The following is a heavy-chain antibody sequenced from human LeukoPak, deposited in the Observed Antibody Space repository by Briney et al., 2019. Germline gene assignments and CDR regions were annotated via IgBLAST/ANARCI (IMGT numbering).Heavy chain of an antibody. CDR3: ARDSLELYSSSWTNYYYYYGMDV. D-gene: IGHD6-13*01. J-gene: IGHJ6*02. CDR1: GFTFSSYS. Sequence: GGSLRLSCAASGFTFSSYSMNWVRQAPGKGLEWVSSISSSSSYIYYADSVKGRFTISRDNSKNTLYLQMNSLRAEDTAVYYCARDSLELYSSSWTNYYYYYGMDVWGQGTTVTVSS. CDR2: ISSSSSYI. V-gene: IGHV3-21*01.